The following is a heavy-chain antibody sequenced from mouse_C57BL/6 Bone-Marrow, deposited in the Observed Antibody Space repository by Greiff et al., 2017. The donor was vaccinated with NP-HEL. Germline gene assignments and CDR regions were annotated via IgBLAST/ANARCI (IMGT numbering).Heavy chain of an antibody. CDR1: GYTFTSYW. D-gene: IGHD2-4*01. CDR3: ARGGNDYDFAMDY. Sequence: QVQLQQPGAELVKPGASVKLSCKASGYTFTSYWMQWVKQRPGQGLEWIGEIDPSDSYTNYNQKFKGKATLTVDTSSSTAYMQLSSLTSEDSAVYYGARGGNDYDFAMDYWGQGTSVTVSS. V-gene: IGHV1-50*01. J-gene: IGHJ4*01. CDR2: IDPSDSYT.